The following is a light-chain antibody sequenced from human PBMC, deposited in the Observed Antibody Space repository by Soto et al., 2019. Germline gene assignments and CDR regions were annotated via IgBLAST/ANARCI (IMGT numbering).Light chain of an antibody. CDR1: QSISDW. CDR3: QQYASSSVT. Sequence: DIQMTQSPSSLSASVGDRVTITCRASQSISDWLAWFQRKPGKAPKLLIQKASNLESGVPSRFSGGGSGTEFTLTISSLQPDDFATYYCQQYASSSVTFGQGTNLEI. J-gene: IGKJ2*01. CDR2: KAS. V-gene: IGKV1-5*03.